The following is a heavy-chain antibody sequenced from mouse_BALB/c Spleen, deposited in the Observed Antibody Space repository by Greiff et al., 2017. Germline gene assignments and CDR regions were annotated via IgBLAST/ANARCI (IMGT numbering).Heavy chain of an antibody. CDR2: IWAGGST. CDR3: ARPTTSYYYAMDY. V-gene: IGHV2-9*02. D-gene: IGHD2-10*01. J-gene: IGHJ4*01. CDR1: GFSLTSYG. Sequence: VMLVESGPGLVAPSQSLSITCTVSGFSLTSYGVHWVRQPPGKGLEWLGVIWAGGSTNYNSALMSRLSISKDNSKSQVFLKMNSLQTDDTAMYYCARPTTSYYYAMDYWGQGTSVTVSS.